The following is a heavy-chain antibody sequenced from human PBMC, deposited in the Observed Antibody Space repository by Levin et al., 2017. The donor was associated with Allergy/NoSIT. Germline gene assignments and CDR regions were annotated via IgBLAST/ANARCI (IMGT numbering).Heavy chain of an antibody. CDR1: GYTFTGYY. J-gene: IGHJ5*02. Sequence: ASVKVSCKASGYTFTGYYMHWVRQAPGQGLEWMGRINPNSGGTNYAQKFQGRVTMTRDTSISTAYMELSRLRSDDTAVYYCARDGRSPRSSSSRYNWFDPWGQGTLVTVSS. D-gene: IGHD6-6*01. CDR3: ARDGRSPRSSSSRYNWFDP. V-gene: IGHV1-2*06. CDR2: INPNSGGT.